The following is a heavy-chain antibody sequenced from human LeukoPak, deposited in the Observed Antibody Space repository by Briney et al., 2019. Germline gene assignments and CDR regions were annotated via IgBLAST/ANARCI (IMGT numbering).Heavy chain of an antibody. CDR3: ARHGDYGMGFDS. J-gene: IGHJ4*02. CDR2: INTINGNP. D-gene: IGHD4-17*01. Sequence: ASVKVSCKASGYTFISYALNWVRQAPGQGLEWMGWINTINGNPTYAQGFTRRFVFSLDTSVTTAYLQISSLEAEDTAVYYCARHGDYGMGFDSWGQGTLVTVSS. V-gene: IGHV7-4-1*02. CDR1: GYTFISYA.